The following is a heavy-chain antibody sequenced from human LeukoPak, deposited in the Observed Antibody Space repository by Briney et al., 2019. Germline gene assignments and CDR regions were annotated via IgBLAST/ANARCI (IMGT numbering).Heavy chain of an antibody. D-gene: IGHD3-10*01. CDR2: INHGGTT. Sequence: SETLSLTCGVYGGSFSGYWSWIRQPPGKGLEWIGEINHGGTTNYNPSLKSRVTISVDTSKNQFSLKLTSVTAVDTAVYYCARTGNLWFGESTYWGQGTLVTVSS. V-gene: IGHV4-34*01. CDR1: GGSFSGY. CDR3: ARTGNLWFGESTY. J-gene: IGHJ4*02.